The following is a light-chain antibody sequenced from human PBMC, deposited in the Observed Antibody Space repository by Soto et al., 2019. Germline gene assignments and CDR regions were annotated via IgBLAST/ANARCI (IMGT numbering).Light chain of an antibody. Sequence: IQVTQSPSSLSASVGDTVTITCRTSQNVDFYLNWYQHRPGRAPKLLIYSSSALQSGVSPRFRGGGSGTHFTLTISSLQPEDFATYYCQQSSSPPLSFGGGTKVESK. V-gene: IGKV1-39*01. CDR3: QQSSSPPLS. CDR2: SSS. CDR1: QNVDFY. J-gene: IGKJ4*01.